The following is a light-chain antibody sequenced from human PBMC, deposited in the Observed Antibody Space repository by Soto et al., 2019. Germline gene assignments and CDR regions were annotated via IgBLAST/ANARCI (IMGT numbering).Light chain of an antibody. V-gene: IGKV3-11*01. CDR2: EAS. CDR1: HNISIF. CDR3: QQRSNWPPEWT. Sequence: EIVLTQSPATLSLSPGQRATLSCRASHNISIFLAWYQQKPGQAPRLLIYEASNRAAAIPVRFTGSGSGTDFTLTISSLETEDFAVYYCQQRSNWPPEWTFGQGTKVDIK. J-gene: IGKJ1*01.